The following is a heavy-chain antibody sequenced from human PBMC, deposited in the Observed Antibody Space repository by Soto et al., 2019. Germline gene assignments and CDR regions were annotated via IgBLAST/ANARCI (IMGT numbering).Heavy chain of an antibody. V-gene: IGHV1-69*01. CDR1: GGTFSSYA. J-gene: IGHJ6*02. CDR2: IIPILGTA. D-gene: IGHD2-21*01. CDR3: ARPTSIVVVSYHYYYGMDV. Sequence: QVQLVQSGAEVKKPGSSVKVSCKASGGTFSSYAISWVRQAPGQGLEWMGGIIPILGTANYAQKFQGRVTITADESTRTAYMELSSLRSEDTAVYYCARPTSIVVVSYHYYYGMDVWGQGTTVTVSS.